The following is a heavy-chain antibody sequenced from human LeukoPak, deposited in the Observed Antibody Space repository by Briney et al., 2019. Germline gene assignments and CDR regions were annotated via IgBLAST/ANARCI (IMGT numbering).Heavy chain of an antibody. J-gene: IGHJ4*02. CDR2: IYYTGST. CDR3: VRSSSSIFDY. Sequence: RTSETLSLTCTVSGGSISSYYWNWIRQPPGKGLEWIGYIYYTGSTNYNPSLKSRVTISVDTSKNQFSLKLSSVTAADTAVYYCVRSSSSIFDYWGQGTLVTVSS. CDR1: GGSISSYY. V-gene: IGHV4-59*08. D-gene: IGHD6-6*01.